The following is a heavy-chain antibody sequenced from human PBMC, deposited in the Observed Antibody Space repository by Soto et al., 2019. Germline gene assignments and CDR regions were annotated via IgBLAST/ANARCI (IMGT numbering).Heavy chain of an antibody. CDR1: GFTFSSYG. D-gene: IGHD6-19*01. J-gene: IGHJ4*02. V-gene: IGHV3-30*18. CDR3: AKDRRPWLVSNYFDY. CDR2: ISYDGSNK. Sequence: LRLSSAASGFTFSSYGMHWVRQAPGKGLEWVAVISYDGSNKYYADSVKGRFTISRDNSKNTLYLQMNSLRAEDTAVYYCAKDRRPWLVSNYFDYWGQGTLVTVSS.